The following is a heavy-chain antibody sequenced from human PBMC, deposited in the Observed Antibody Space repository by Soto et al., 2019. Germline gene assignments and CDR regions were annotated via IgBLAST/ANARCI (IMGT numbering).Heavy chain of an antibody. V-gene: IGHV4-59*01. CDR3: ARDYYGSGSYYFAY. Sequence: PSETLSLTCTVSGGSISSYYWSWIRQPPGKGLEWIGYIYYSGSTNYNPSLKSRVTISVDTSKNQFSLKLSSVTAADTAVYYCARDYYGSGSYYFAYWGQGTLVTVSS. D-gene: IGHD3-10*01. CDR2: IYYSGST. J-gene: IGHJ4*02. CDR1: GGSISSYY.